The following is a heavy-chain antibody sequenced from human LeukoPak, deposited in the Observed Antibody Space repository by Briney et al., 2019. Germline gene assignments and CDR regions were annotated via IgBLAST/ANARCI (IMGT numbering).Heavy chain of an antibody. CDR3: ARTHMVRGVFYWYFDL. J-gene: IGHJ2*01. CDR2: IYPGDSDT. D-gene: IGHD3-10*01. CDR1: GYSFTSYW. V-gene: IGHV5-51*01. Sequence: GESLKISCKGSGYSFTSYWIGWVRQMPGKGLEWMGIIYPGDSDTRYSPSFQGQVTISADKSISTAYLQWSSLKASDTAMYYCARTHMVRGVFYWYFDLWGRGTLVTVSS.